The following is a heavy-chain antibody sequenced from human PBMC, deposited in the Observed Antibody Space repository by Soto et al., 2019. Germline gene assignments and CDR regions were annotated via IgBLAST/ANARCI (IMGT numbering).Heavy chain of an antibody. CDR3: ARGGYSYGTAAY. V-gene: IGHV3-33*01. CDR2: IWYDGSNK. J-gene: IGHJ4*02. Sequence: QVQLVESGGGVVQPGRSLRLSCAASGFTFSSYGMHWVRQAPGKGLEWVAVIWYDGSNKYYADSVKGRFTISRDNSKNTLYLQMNSLRAEDTAVYYCARGGYSYGTAAYWGQGTLVTVSS. CDR1: GFTFSSYG. D-gene: IGHD5-18*01.